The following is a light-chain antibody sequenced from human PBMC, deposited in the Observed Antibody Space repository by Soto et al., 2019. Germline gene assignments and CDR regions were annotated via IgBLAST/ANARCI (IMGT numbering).Light chain of an antibody. CDR2: DAS. CDR3: QQYNFWPPLT. Sequence: EIVMTQSPATLSVSPGERATLSCRASQSVSSNLAWYRQKPGQAPRLLISDASTRATGVPARFSGSGSGTEVTLTISSLQSEDSGIYYCQQYNFWPPLTFGGGTKVEIK. CDR1: QSVSSN. J-gene: IGKJ4*01. V-gene: IGKV3-15*01.